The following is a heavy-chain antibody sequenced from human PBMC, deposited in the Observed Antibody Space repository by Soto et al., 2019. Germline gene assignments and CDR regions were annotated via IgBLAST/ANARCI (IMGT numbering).Heavy chain of an antibody. CDR1: GYTFSDYY. CDR2: TNPNSGGT. Sequence: GASVKVSCKASGYTFSDYYIHWVRQAPGQGLEWMGWTNPNSGGTKYAPKFQGGVTMTRDTSITTAYMELSRLRSGDTAVYYCAKEPATAKPEGVDFWGQGTLVTVSS. J-gene: IGHJ4*02. CDR3: AKEPATAKPEGVDF. D-gene: IGHD1-1*01. V-gene: IGHV1-2*02.